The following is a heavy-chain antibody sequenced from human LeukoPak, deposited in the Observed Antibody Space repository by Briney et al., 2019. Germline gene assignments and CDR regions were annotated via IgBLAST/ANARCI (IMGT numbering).Heavy chain of an antibody. CDR1: GFTFSRYW. J-gene: IGHJ4*02. CDR2: INNDGSIT. V-gene: IGHV3-74*01. Sequence: GGSLRLSCATSGFTFSRYWMHWVRQAPGKGLVWVSRINNDGSITNYADSVKGRFTVSRDNAKNTLYLQMNSLRAEDTAVYYCARVDDYGDYFDYWGQGTVVTVSS. CDR3: ARVDDYGDYFDY. D-gene: IGHD4-17*01.